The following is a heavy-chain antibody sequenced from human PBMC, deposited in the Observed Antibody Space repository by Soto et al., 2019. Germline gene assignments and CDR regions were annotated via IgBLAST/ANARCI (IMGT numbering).Heavy chain of an antibody. CDR2: IYPGDSDT. V-gene: IGHV5-51*01. CDR3: AASIFYYGMDV. Sequence: RRESLKISCKGSGYPFTNYWSGWVRQMPGKGPEWMGIIYPGDSDTKYNPSFQGQVTISADKSITTTYLQWSSLKASDTAIYYCAASIFYYGMDVWGQGTTVTVSS. J-gene: IGHJ6*02. CDR1: GYPFTNYW.